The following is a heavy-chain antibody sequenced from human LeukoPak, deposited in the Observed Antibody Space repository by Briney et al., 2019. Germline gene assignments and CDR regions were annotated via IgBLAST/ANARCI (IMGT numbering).Heavy chain of an antibody. CDR2: INSDGTST. Sequence: VGSLRLSCAASGFTFSRYWMYWVLQVPGKGLVCVSRINSDGTSTTYAESVKGRFTISRDNAKNTLYLQMNSLRAEDTAMYYCARVTSSRGAIDIWGQGTMVTVSS. CDR3: ARVTSSRGAIDI. V-gene: IGHV3-74*03. J-gene: IGHJ3*02. D-gene: IGHD6-13*01. CDR1: GFTFSRYW.